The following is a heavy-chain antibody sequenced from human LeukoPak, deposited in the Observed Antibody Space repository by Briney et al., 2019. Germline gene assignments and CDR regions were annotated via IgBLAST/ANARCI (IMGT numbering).Heavy chain of an antibody. CDR2: INHSGST. V-gene: IGHV4-34*01. Sequence: SETLSLTCAVYGGSFSGYYWSWIRQPPGKRLEWIGEINHSGSTNYNPSLKSRVTISVDTSKNQFSLKLSYVTAADTAVYYCARVIHLDDYSKNNWFDPWGQGTLVTVSS. CDR3: ARVIHLDDYSKNNWFDP. J-gene: IGHJ5*02. CDR1: GGSFSGYY. D-gene: IGHD4-11*01.